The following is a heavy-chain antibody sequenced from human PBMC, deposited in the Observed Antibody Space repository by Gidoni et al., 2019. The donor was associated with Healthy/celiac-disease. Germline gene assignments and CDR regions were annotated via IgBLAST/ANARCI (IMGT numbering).Heavy chain of an antibody. CDR2: IYYSGST. V-gene: IGHV4-61*01. CDR3: ARVTAAALNLDY. Sequence: QVQLQESGPGLVKPSETLSLTCTVSGGSVSSGSYYWSWIRQPPGKGLEWIGYIYYSGSTNYNPSLKSRVTISVDTSKNQFSLKLSSVTAADTAVYYCARVTAAALNLDYWGQGTLVTVSS. CDR1: GGSVSSGSYY. D-gene: IGHD6-13*01. J-gene: IGHJ4*02.